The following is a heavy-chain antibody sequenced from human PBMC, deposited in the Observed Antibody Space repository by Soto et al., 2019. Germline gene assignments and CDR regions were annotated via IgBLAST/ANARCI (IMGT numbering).Heavy chain of an antibody. J-gene: IGHJ3*02. CDR3: ATSTWYAFDI. CDR2: ISGSSDFL. D-gene: IGHD6-13*01. CDR1: GFTFSNSI. V-gene: IGHV3-21*01. Sequence: LRLSCAASGFTFSNSIINWVRQAPGQGLEWVSSISGSSDFLYYADSVKGRFTISRDTATNSLYLQMNSLRAEDTAVYYCATSTWYAFDIWGQGTMVTVSS.